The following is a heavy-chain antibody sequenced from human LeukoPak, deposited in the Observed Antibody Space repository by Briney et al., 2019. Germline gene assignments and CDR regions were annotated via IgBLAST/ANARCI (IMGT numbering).Heavy chain of an antibody. V-gene: IGHV3-23*01. CDR3: AKELPTFPSRLADPLNLQSMRGYIAAAAPFDY. D-gene: IGHD6-13*01. Sequence: GGSLRLSCAASGFTFSSYAMSWVRQAPGKGREGVSAISGRGGSTYYADSVKGRFAISRDNSKNTLYVQMNGLRAEDTAVYYCAKELPTFPSRLADPLNLQSMRGYIAAAAPFDYWGQGTLVTVSS. CDR2: ISGRGGST. J-gene: IGHJ4*02. CDR1: GFTFSSYA.